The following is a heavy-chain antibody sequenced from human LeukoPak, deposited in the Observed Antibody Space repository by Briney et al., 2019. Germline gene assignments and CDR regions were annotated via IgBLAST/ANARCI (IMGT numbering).Heavy chain of an antibody. CDR3: ARDGYSSSWYWFDP. CDR1: GGSISSYY. D-gene: IGHD6-13*01. V-gene: IGHV4-4*07. Sequence: KPSETLSLTCTVSGGSISSYYWSWIRQPAGKRLEWIGRIYTSGSTNYNPSLKSRVTMSVDTSKNQFSLKLSSVTAADTAVYYCARDGYSSSWYWFDPWGQGNLVTVSS. CDR2: IYTSGST. J-gene: IGHJ5*02.